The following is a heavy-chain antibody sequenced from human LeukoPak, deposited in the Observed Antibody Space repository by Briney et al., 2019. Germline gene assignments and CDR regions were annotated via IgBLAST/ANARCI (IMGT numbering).Heavy chain of an antibody. Sequence: ASVKVSCKASGGTFSSYAVSWVRQAPGPGLEWMGGIIPIFGTANYAQKFQGRVTISTDESTSTAYMELSSLRSEDTAVYYCARTSSGYVFDYWGQGTLVTVSS. CDR1: GGTFSSYA. D-gene: IGHD3-22*01. J-gene: IGHJ4*02. CDR3: ARTSSGYVFDY. CDR2: IIPIFGTA. V-gene: IGHV1-69*05.